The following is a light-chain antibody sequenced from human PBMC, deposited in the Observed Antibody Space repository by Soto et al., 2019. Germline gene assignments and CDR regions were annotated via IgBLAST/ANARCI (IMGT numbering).Light chain of an antibody. V-gene: IGKV1-5*03. CDR3: QQYNSYWT. J-gene: IGKJ1*01. Sequence: DIQMSQSPSTLSASVGDRVTITCRASQSISIWLAWYQQKPGKAPKLLIYKATSFESEVPSRFSGSGSGIEFTLTISSLQPDDSATYYCQQYNSYWTFGQGTRVEIK. CDR2: KAT. CDR1: QSISIW.